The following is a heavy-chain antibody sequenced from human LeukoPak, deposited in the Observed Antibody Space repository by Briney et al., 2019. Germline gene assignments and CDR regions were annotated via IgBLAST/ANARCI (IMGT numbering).Heavy chain of an antibody. CDR2: INTNTGNP. CDR3: ARGLSYGQANAFDI. CDR1: GYTFTSYA. V-gene: IGHV7-4-1*02. Sequence: ASVKVSCKASGYTFTSYAMNWVRQAPGQGLEWMGWINTNTGNPTYAQGFTGRFVFSLDTSVSTAYLQISSLKAEDTAVYYCARGLSYGQANAFDIWGQGTMVTVSS. D-gene: IGHD4-17*01. J-gene: IGHJ3*02.